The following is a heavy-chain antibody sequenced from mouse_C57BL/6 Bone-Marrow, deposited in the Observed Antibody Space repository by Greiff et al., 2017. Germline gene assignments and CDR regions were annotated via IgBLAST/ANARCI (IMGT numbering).Heavy chain of an antibody. CDR1: GYAFSSYW. CDR3: ARGGGWLLRAMDY. CDR2: IYPGDGDT. D-gene: IGHD2-3*01. J-gene: IGHJ4*01. Sequence: QVQLQQSGAELVKPGASVKISCKASGYAFSSYWMNWVKQRPGKGLEWIGQIYPGDGDTNYNGKFKGKATLTADKSSRTAYMQLSSLTSEDSAVYFCARGGGWLLRAMDYWGQGTSVTVSS. V-gene: IGHV1-80*01.